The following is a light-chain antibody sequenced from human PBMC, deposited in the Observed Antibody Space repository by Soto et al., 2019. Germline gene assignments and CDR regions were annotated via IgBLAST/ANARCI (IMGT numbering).Light chain of an antibody. V-gene: IGKV3-20*01. CDR3: QQYGKSRFI. CDR1: QSVSSNY. Sequence: EIVLTQSPGTLSLSPGERATLSCRASQSVSSNYLAWYQQKPGQAPRLLIYGASSRATAIPDRFSGSGSGTAFTLSISRLEPEDFAVYYCQQYGKSRFIFGPGTKVDIK. CDR2: GAS. J-gene: IGKJ3*01.